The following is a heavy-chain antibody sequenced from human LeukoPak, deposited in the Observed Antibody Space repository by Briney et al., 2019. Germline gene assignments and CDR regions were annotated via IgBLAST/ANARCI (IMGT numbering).Heavy chain of an antibody. CDR2: INPNSGGT. Sequence: ASVKVSCKASGYTFTGYYMHWVRQAPGQGLEWMGWINPNSGGTNYAQKFQGRVTMTRDTSISTAYMGLSRLRSDDTAVYYCARDLQEGYCSGGSCQYGMDVWGQGTTVTVSS. J-gene: IGHJ6*02. CDR1: GYTFTGYY. CDR3: ARDLQEGYCSGGSCQYGMDV. V-gene: IGHV1-2*02. D-gene: IGHD2-15*01.